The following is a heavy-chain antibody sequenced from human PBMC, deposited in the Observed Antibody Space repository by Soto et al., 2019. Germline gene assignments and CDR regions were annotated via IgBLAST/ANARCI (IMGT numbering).Heavy chain of an antibody. Sequence: GGSLRLSCAASGFTFSSYTMSWVRQAPGKGLEWVSAISGSGGSTYYADSVKGRFTISRDNSKNTLYLQMNSLRAEDTAVYYCAKGITMVRGVFDYWGQGTLVTVSS. CDR2: ISGSGGST. V-gene: IGHV3-23*01. J-gene: IGHJ4*02. D-gene: IGHD3-10*01. CDR1: GFTFSSYT. CDR3: AKGITMVRGVFDY.